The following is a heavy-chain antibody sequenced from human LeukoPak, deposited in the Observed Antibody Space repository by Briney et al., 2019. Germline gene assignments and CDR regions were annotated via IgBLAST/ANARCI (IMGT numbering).Heavy chain of an antibody. V-gene: IGHV3-21*01. D-gene: IGHD5-18*01. Sequence: GGSLRLSCAASGFTFSSYAMNWVRQAPGKGLEWVSSISSSSSYIYYADSVKGRFTISRDNSKNTLYLQMNSLRAEDTAVYYCANTIRNSYGYSNWGQGTLVTVSS. CDR3: ANTIRNSYGYSN. J-gene: IGHJ4*02. CDR2: ISSSSSYI. CDR1: GFTFSSYA.